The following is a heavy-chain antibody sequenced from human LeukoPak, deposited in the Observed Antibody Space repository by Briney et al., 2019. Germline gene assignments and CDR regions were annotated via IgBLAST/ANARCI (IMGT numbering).Heavy chain of an antibody. Sequence: SETLSLTCTVSGGSISSYYWSWIRQPPGKGLEWIGYIYYSGSTSYNPSLKSRVTISVDTSKNQFSLKLSSVTAADTAVYYCARHAGYSSGWSGDYFDYWGQGTLVTVSS. CDR1: GGSISSYY. CDR2: IYYSGST. CDR3: ARHAGYSSGWSGDYFDY. V-gene: IGHV4-59*08. J-gene: IGHJ4*02. D-gene: IGHD6-19*01.